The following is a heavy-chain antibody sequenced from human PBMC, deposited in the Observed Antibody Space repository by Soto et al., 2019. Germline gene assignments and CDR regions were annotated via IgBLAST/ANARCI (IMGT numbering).Heavy chain of an antibody. CDR3: ARVPMVGGVYLEY. D-gene: IGHD3-10*01. J-gene: IGHJ4*02. V-gene: IGHV1-3*01. Sequence: ASVKVSCKASGYTFTSYAMHWVRQAPGQRLEWMGWINAGNGNTKYSQNFQGRVTITRDTSASTAYMEMSSLRSEDTAVYYCARVPMVGGVYLEYWGQGTLDTVSS. CDR2: INAGNGNT. CDR1: GYTFTSYA.